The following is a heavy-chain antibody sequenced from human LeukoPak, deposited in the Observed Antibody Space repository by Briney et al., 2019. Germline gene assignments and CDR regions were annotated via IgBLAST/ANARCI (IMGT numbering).Heavy chain of an antibody. Sequence: GGSLRLSCAPSGFTFSSYGMHWVRQAPGKGLEWVAFIRSDGGNKYYADSVKGRFTISRDNSNDTLYLQMNSLRAEDTAVYYCAKVLPIYFSPSSWFDPWGQGTLVTVSS. CDR1: GFTFSSYG. CDR3: AKVLPIYFSPSSWFDP. CDR2: IRSDGGNK. J-gene: IGHJ5*02. V-gene: IGHV3-30*02. D-gene: IGHD3-3*01.